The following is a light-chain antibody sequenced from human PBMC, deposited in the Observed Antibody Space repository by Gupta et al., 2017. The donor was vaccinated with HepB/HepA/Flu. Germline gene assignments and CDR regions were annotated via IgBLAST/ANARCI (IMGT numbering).Light chain of an antibody. V-gene: IGLV3-19*01. CDR3: KSRESSGNRV. J-gene: IGLJ1*01. CDR1: SLRSYY. Sequence: SELTQDPAVSVSMGQTVRITCQGDSLRSYYASWYQQKPGQAPVLVIYGKNNRPSGIPDRFSGSSSGNTASLTITGAQAEDEADYYCKSRESSGNRVFGTGTKVTVL. CDR2: GKN.